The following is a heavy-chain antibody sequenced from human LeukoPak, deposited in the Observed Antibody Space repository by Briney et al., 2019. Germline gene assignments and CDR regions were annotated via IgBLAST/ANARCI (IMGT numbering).Heavy chain of an antibody. CDR2: IIPIFGTA. CDR3: AILGYCSSTSCTPVDYYDSSGYYYPFDY. CDR1: GGTFISYA. J-gene: IGHJ4*02. V-gene: IGHV1-69*05. Sequence: GASVKVSCKASGGTFISYAISWVRQAPGQGLEWMGRIIPIFGTANYAQKFQGRVTITTDKSTSTAYMELSSLRSEDTAVYYCAILGYCSSTSCTPVDYYDSSGYYYPFDYWGQGTLVTVSS. D-gene: IGHD3-22*01.